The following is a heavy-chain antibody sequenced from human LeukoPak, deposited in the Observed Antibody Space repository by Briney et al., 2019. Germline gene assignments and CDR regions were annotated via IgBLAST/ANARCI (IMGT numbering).Heavy chain of an antibody. CDR1: GGSISSCY. CDR2: IYYSGST. D-gene: IGHD3-10*01. J-gene: IGHJ3*02. Sequence: SETLSLTCTVSGGSISSCYWSWIRQPPGKGLEWIGYIYYSGSTNYNPSLKSRVTISVDTSKNQFSLKLSSVTAADTAVYYCARQRITMVRGVIFRAFDIWGQGTMVTVSS. V-gene: IGHV4-59*08. CDR3: ARQRITMVRGVIFRAFDI.